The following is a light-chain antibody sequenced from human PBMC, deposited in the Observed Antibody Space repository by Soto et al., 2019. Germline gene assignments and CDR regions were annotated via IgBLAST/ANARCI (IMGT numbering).Light chain of an antibody. J-gene: IGKJ1*01. V-gene: IGKV3-20*01. CDR1: QSISSNY. Sequence: EIVLTQSPGTLSLSPGERATLSCRASQSISSNYLAWYQQKPGQPPSLLIYGASRRTTGIPDRFSGSGSGTDFTLTISRLEPEDLAVYYCQQYETFSGTFGPGTKVEI. CDR3: QQYETFSGT. CDR2: GAS.